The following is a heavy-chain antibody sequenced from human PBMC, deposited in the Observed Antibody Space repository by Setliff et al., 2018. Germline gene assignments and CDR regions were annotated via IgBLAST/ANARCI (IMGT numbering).Heavy chain of an antibody. D-gene: IGHD3-22*01. CDR1: GYSFSTCW. Sequence: GESLKISCKGSGYSFSTCWIGWVRQMPGKGLEWMGIIYPGDSDTRYSPSFQGQVTISADKSISTAYLQWSSLKASDTAMYYCATRDPKTYYYDSSGYYSHDAFDIWGQGTMVTVSS. CDR2: IYPGDSDT. J-gene: IGHJ3*02. CDR3: ATRDPKTYYYDSSGYYSHDAFDI. V-gene: IGHV5-51*01.